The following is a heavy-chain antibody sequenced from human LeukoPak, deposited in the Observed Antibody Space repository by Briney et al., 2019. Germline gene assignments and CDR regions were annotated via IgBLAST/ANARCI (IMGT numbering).Heavy chain of an antibody. CDR2: VNPSGGGT. J-gene: IGHJ4*02. D-gene: IGHD5-18*01. Sequence: GASVKVSCKASGYTFTGYYMHWVRQAPGQGLEWMGIVNPSGGGTTYAQTFHDRITMTTDTSASTVYLELGSLRSEDSAVYFCARGGMGIQLWPFDYWGQGTLVTVSS. CDR3: ARGGMGIQLWPFDY. V-gene: IGHV1-46*01. CDR1: GYTFTGYY.